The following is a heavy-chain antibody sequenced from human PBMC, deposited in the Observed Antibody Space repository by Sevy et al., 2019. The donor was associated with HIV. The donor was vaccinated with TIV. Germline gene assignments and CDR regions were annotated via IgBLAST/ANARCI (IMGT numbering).Heavy chain of an antibody. Sequence: WGSLRLSCAASGFTFSSYWMHWVRHAPGKGLVWVSRISSDGSSTSYADSVRGRFTISRDNAKNTLYLQMNSLRAEDTALYYCARDGREARDFDYWGQGTLVTVSS. J-gene: IGHJ4*02. CDR3: ARDGREARDFDY. V-gene: IGHV3-74*01. CDR1: GFTFSSYW. D-gene: IGHD6-6*01. CDR2: ISSDGSST.